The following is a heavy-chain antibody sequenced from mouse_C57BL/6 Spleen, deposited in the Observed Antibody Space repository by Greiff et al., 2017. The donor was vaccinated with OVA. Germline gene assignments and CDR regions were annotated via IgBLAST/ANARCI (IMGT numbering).Heavy chain of an antibody. J-gene: IGHJ3*01. CDR3: ARDDYYGSSSAWFAY. CDR1: GYSITSGYY. D-gene: IGHD1-1*01. Sequence: DVKLQESGPGLVKPSQSLSLTCSVTGYSITSGYYWNWIRQFPGNKLEWMGYISYDGSNNYNPSLKNRISITRDTSKNQFFLKLNSVTTEDTATYYCARDDYYGSSSAWFAYWGQGTLVTVSA. V-gene: IGHV3-6*01. CDR2: ISYDGSN.